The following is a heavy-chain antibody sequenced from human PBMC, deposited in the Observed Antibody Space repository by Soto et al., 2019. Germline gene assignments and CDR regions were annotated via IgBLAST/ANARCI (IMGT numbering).Heavy chain of an antibody. CDR1: GGTFSSYT. CDR2: IIPILGIA. V-gene: IGHV1-69*02. J-gene: IGHJ4*02. D-gene: IGHD4-17*01. CDR3: ASLREDYGDYGWVDY. Sequence: QVQLVQSGAEVKKPGSSVKVFCKASGGTFSSYTISWVRQAPGQGLEWMGRIIPILGIANYAQKFQGRVTITADKSTSTAYMELSSLRSEDTAVYYCASLREDYGDYGWVDYWGQGTLVTVSS.